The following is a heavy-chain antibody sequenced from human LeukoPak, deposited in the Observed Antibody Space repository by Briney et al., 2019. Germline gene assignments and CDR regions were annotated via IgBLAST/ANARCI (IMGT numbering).Heavy chain of an antibody. V-gene: IGHV1-2*06. CDR2: INPNSGGT. D-gene: IGHD3-3*01. CDR1: GYTFTGYY. J-gene: IGHJ4*02. Sequence: GASVTVSCKASGYTFTGYYMHWVRQAPGQGLEWMGRINPNSGGTNYAQKFQGRVTMTRDTSISTAYMELSRLRSDDTAVYYCARLKNDFWSGYYGYYFDYWGQGTLVTVSS. CDR3: ARLKNDFWSGYYGYYFDY.